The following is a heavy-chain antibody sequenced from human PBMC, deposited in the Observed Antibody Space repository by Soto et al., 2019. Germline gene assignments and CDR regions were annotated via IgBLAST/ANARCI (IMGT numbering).Heavy chain of an antibody. V-gene: IGHV4-31*03. Sequence: QVQLQESGPGLVKPSQTLSLTCTVSGGSISSGGYYWSWIRQHPGKGLEWIGYIYYSGSTYYNPSLKSRVTISVDTSKNQFSLKLSSVTAADTAVYYCAREVAGYCTNGVCVNWFDPWGQGTLVTVSS. CDR1: GGSISSGGYY. CDR3: AREVAGYCTNGVCVNWFDP. CDR2: IYYSGST. J-gene: IGHJ5*02. D-gene: IGHD2-8*01.